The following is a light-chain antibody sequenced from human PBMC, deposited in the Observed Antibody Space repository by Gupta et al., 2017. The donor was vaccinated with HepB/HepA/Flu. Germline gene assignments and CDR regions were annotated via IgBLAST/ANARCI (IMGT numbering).Light chain of an antibody. Sequence: SYELTQPPSVSVSPGQTASITCSGDKLGHKYVCWYQQKPGQSPVLVIYQDTKRPLGIPERFSGSNSGNTATLTIGGTQAMDEADYYCQAWDSSTVVFGGGTKLTVL. J-gene: IGLJ2*01. V-gene: IGLV3-1*01. CDR2: QDT. CDR3: QAWDSSTVV. CDR1: KLGHKY.